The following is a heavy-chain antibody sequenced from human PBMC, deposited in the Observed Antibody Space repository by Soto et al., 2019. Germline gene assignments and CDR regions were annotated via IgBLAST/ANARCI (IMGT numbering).Heavy chain of an antibody. V-gene: IGHV3-33*01. Sequence: GGSLRLSCSASGFTFNSYAMHWVRQAPGKGLEWVAVIYYDDSNKYYGDSVKGRFTISRDNSKNTLYLQMNSLRAEDTAVYYCARPVLLWDFGYWGQGTLVTVSS. CDR1: GFTFNSYA. CDR3: ARPVLLWDFGY. CDR2: IYYDDSNK. D-gene: IGHD3-10*01. J-gene: IGHJ4*02.